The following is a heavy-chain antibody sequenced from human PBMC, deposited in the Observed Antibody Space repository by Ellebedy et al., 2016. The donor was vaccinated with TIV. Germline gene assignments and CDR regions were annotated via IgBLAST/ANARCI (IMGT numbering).Heavy chain of an antibody. J-gene: IGHJ2*01. D-gene: IGHD3-10*01. CDR3: ADYGSGSYPGYFDL. CDR1: GFTFSSYA. V-gene: IGHV3-23*01. CDR2: ISGSGGST. Sequence: GGSLRLSXAASGFTFSSYAMSWVRQAPGKGLEWVSAISGSGGSTYYADSVKGRFTISRDNSKNTLYLQINSLRAEDTAVYYCADYGSGSYPGYFDLWGRGTLVTVSS.